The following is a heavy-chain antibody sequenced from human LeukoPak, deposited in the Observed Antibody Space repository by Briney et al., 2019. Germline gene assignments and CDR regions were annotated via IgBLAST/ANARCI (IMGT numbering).Heavy chain of an antibody. V-gene: IGHV1-46*01. D-gene: IGHD4-17*01. CDR3: ARDNGDYGDYLYYFDY. CDR1: GYTFTSYY. Sequence: ASVKVSCKASGYTFTSYYMHWVRQAPGQGLEWMGIINPSGGSTSYAQKFQGRVAMTRDTSTSTVYMELSSLRSEDTAVYYCARDNGDYGDYLYYFDYWGQGTLVTVSS. J-gene: IGHJ4*02. CDR2: INPSGGST.